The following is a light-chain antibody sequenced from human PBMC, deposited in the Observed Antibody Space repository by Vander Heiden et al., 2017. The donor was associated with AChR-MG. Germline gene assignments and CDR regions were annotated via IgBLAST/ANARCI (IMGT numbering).Light chain of an antibody. CDR1: QSVSSSY. CDR2: GAS. Sequence: EIVLTQSPGTLSLSRGERATLSCRASQSVSSSYLAWYQQKPGQAPRLLIYGASSRATGIPDRFSGSGSGTDFTLTISRLEPEDFAVYDCQQYGRTFGQGTKVEIK. V-gene: IGKV3-20*01. CDR3: QQYGRT. J-gene: IGKJ1*01.